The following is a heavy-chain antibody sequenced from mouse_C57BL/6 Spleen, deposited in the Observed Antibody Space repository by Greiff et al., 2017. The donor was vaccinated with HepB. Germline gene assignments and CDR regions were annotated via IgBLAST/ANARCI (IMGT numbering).Heavy chain of an antibody. Sequence: VQLKESGPGLVKPSQSLSLTCSVTGYSITSGYYWNWIRQFPGNKLEWMGYISYDGSNNYNPSLKNRITITRDTSKNQFFLKLNSVTTEDTATYYCARWYYGSSPWFAYWGQGTLVTVSA. J-gene: IGHJ3*01. D-gene: IGHD1-1*01. CDR3: ARWYYGSSPWFAY. CDR2: ISYDGSN. CDR1: GYSITSGYY. V-gene: IGHV3-6*01.